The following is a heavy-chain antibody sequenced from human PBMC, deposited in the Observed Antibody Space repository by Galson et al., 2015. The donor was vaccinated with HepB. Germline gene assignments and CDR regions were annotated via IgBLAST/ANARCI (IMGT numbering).Heavy chain of an antibody. CDR2: ISASDGTT. J-gene: IGHJ4*02. V-gene: IGHV3-23*01. CDR3: AKRPSSPAFFDY. Sequence: SLRLSCAASGFTFSSYAMTWFRQAPGKGLEWVSAISASDGTTYYADSVKGRFTISRDNSKNTLYLQMNSLRVEDTAVYYCAKRPSSPAFFDYWGQGTLVTVSS. D-gene: IGHD3-10*01. CDR1: GFTFSSYA.